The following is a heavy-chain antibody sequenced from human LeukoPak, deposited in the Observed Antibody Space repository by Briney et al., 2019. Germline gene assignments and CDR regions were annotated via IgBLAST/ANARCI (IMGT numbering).Heavy chain of an antibody. D-gene: IGHD3-22*01. CDR2: ITYSDSNT. V-gene: IGHV3-23*01. CDR1: GFTFSSYA. CDR3: AKRFDSSGQTKSFDY. Sequence: GGSLRLSCAASGFTFSSYAMSWVRQAPGKGLEWVATITYSDSNTYYADSVKGWFTISRDNFKNTLYLQMNSLRAEDTAVYYCAKRFDSSGQTKSFDYWGQGTLVTVSS. J-gene: IGHJ4*02.